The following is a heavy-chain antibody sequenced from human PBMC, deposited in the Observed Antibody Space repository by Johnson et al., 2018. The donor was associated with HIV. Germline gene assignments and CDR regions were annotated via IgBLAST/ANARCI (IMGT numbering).Heavy chain of an antibody. D-gene: IGHD4-17*01. Sequence: VQLVESGGGLVQPGGSLRLSCAGAGFTFSNYWMSWVRQAPGKGLEWVSVIYSGGSTYYADSVKGRFTISRDNSKNTLYLQMNSLRAEDTAVYYCARDLVVRYYGDYTYRRGGAFDIWGQGTMVTVSS. CDR2: IYSGGST. CDR1: GFTFSNYW. V-gene: IGHV3-66*01. J-gene: IGHJ3*02. CDR3: ARDLVVRYYGDYTYRRGGAFDI.